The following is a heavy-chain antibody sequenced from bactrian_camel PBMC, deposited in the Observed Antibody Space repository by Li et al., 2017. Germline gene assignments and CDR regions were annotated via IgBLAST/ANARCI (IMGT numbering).Heavy chain of an antibody. D-gene: IGHD3*01. CDR1: QLTYSNYC. Sequence: QVQLVESGGGSVQSGGSLRLSCELLQLTYSNYCLGWFRQAPGKEREGVADIDMDGRTSYAESVKGRFTISKDNAKNTLYLEMNNLKPEDTGMYFCAADQSGSWPPQPRWYHRWGQGTQVTVS. J-gene: IGHJ4*01. CDR3: AADQSGSWPPQPRWYHR. V-gene: IGHV3S26*01. CDR2: IDMDGRT.